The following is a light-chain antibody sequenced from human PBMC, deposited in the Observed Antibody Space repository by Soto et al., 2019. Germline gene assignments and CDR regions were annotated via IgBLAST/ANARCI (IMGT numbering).Light chain of an antibody. J-gene: IGKJ1*01. CDR3: QQYGSSPWT. CDR2: GAS. V-gene: IGKV3-20*01. CDR1: QSVSNNY. Sequence: EIVFTQSPVTLSLSPGERATLSCRASQSVSNNYLAWYQQKPGQAPRLLIYGASSRATGIPDRFSGSGSGTDFTLTISRLEPEDFAVYYRQQYGSSPWTFGQRTNVAI.